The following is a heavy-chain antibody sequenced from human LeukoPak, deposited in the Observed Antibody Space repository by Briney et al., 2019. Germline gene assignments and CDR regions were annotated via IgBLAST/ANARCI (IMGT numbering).Heavy chain of an antibody. J-gene: IGHJ4*02. CDR3: ARDLDGVSGYGALGY. CDR1: GGTFSSYA. CDR2: IIPIFGTA. D-gene: IGHD3-22*01. Sequence: GASVKVSCKASGGTFSSYAISWVRQAPGQGLEWMGGIIPIFGTANYAQKFQGRVTITTDESTSTAYMELSSLRSEDTAVYYCARDLDGVSGYGALGYWGQGTLVTVCS. V-gene: IGHV1-69*05.